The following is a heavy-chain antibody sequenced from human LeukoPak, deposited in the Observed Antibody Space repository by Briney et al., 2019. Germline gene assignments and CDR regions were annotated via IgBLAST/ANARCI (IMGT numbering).Heavy chain of an antibody. J-gene: IGHJ4*02. CDR3: ARGGPGVDY. V-gene: IGHV4-59*01. Sequence: PSETLSLTCTVSGGSISSYYWSWIRQPPGKGLEWIGYIYYSGSTNYNPSLKSRVTISVDTSKNQFSLKLSSVTAADTAVYYCARGGPGVDYWGQGTLVTVSS. CDR2: IYYSGST. CDR1: GGSISSYY. D-gene: IGHD1-26*01.